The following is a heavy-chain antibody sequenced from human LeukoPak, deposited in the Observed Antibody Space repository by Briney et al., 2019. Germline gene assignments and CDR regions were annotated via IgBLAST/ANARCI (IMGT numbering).Heavy chain of an antibody. CDR2: ISGSGGST. D-gene: IGHD1-14*01. Sequence: PGGSLRLSCAASGFTFSSYGMSWVRQAPGKGLEWVSAISGSGGSTYYADSVKGRFTISRDNSKNTLYLQMNSLRAEDSALYYCARGFPGENHDYWGQGTLVTVSS. CDR1: GFTFSSYG. J-gene: IGHJ4*02. V-gene: IGHV3-23*01. CDR3: ARGFPGENHDY.